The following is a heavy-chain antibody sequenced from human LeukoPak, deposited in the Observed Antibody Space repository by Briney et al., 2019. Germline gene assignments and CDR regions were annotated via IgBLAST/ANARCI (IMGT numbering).Heavy chain of an antibody. CDR3: ARKVGATYNWFDP. Sequence: SVKVSCKASGGTFSSYAISWVRQAPGQGLEWMGRIIPILGIANYAQKFQGRVTITADKSTSTAYMELSSLRSEDTAVYYCARKVGATYNWFDPWGQGTLVTVSS. CDR1: GGTFSSYA. J-gene: IGHJ5*02. CDR2: IIPILGIA. D-gene: IGHD1-26*01. V-gene: IGHV1-69*04.